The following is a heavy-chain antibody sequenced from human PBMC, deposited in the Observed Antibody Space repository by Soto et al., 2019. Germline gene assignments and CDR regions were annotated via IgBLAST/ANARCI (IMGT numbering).Heavy chain of an antibody. CDR1: GYSFTSYW. CDR3: ARHKCSGGSCPNWFDP. CDR2: IDPSDSYT. Sequence: GESLKISCKGSGYSFTSYWISWVRQMPGKCLEGMGRIDPSDSYTNYSPSFQGHVTISADKSISTAYLQWSSLKASDTAMYYCARHKCSGGSCPNWFDPWGQGTLVTVSS. D-gene: IGHD2-15*01. V-gene: IGHV5-10-1*01. J-gene: IGHJ5*02.